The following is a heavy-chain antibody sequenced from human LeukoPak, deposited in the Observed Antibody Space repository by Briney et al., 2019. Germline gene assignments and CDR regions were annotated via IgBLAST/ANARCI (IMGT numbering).Heavy chain of an antibody. J-gene: IGHJ4*02. CDR1: GFSISSGYY. CDR2: IYHSGTT. V-gene: IGHV4-38-2*02. Sequence: SETLSLTCSVSGFSISSGYYWAWIRQPPGKGLEWIASIYHSGTTYYNPSLKSRVTISVDTSKNQFSLKQSSVTAADTAVYYCVGEPGREAVWGQGTLVTVSS. CDR3: VGEPGREAV. D-gene: IGHD1-14*01.